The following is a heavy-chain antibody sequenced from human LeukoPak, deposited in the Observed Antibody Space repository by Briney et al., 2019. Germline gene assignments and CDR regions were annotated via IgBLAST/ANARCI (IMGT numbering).Heavy chain of an antibody. CDR2: IYPGDSDT. D-gene: IGHD1-26*01. CDR1: GYTFTYYW. CDR3: ARQSLSAYSGDY. V-gene: IGHV5-51*01. J-gene: IGHJ4*02. Sequence: GESLKISCKGSGYTFTYYWIGWVRQMPGKGLEWMGIIYPGDSDTRYSPSFQGQVTFSADKSISTAYLQWSSPKASDTAMYYCARQSLSAYSGDYWGQGTLVTVSS.